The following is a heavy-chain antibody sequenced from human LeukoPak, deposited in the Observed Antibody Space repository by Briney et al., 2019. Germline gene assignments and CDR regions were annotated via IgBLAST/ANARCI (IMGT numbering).Heavy chain of an antibody. D-gene: IGHD2-15*01. V-gene: IGHV4-59*01. Sequence: SETLSLTCNVSGASINSYRWNWIRQPPGKGLEWIGYISYDGKTNYNPSLKSRVTISVDTSKNQFSLKLSSVTAADTAVYYCARDRVVVAATQEYYYYYMDVWGKGTTVTVSS. CDR2: ISYDGKT. CDR3: ARDRVVVAATQEYYYYYMDV. CDR1: GASINSYR. J-gene: IGHJ6*03.